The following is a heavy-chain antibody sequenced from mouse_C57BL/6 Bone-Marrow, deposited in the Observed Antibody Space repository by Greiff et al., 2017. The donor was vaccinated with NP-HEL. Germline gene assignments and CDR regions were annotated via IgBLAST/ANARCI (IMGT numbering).Heavy chain of an antibody. Sequence: EVHLVESEGGLVQPGSSMKLSCTASGFTFSDYYMAWVRQVPEKGLEWVANINYDGSSTYYLDSLTSRFIISRDNAKNILYLQMGSLKSEDTATYYCARDRGTVVATGYFDVWGTGTTVTVSS. V-gene: IGHV5-16*01. CDR2: INYDGSST. CDR3: ARDRGTVVATGYFDV. CDR1: GFTFSDYY. J-gene: IGHJ1*03. D-gene: IGHD1-1*01.